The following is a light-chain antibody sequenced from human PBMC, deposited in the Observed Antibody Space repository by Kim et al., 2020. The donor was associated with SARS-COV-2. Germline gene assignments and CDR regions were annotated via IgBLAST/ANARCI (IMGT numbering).Light chain of an antibody. CDR2: GAS. CDR3: PQYNNWPPYT. J-gene: IGKJ2*01. CDR1: PRVARH. Sequence: PGETPPPPCRARPRVARHLAWYQTKPGPAPRLLIYGASHRATGFPARFSGRGSGTGFRLPIRRLQSGSFAVYYCPQYNNWPPYTFGQGTKLEIK. V-gene: IGKV3-15*01.